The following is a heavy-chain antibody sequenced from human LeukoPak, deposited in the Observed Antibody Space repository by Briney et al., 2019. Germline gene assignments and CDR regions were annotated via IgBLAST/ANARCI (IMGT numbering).Heavy chain of an antibody. V-gene: IGHV4-34*01. CDR3: ARWGTDLWVPGVSYYYMDV. CDR2: INHSGST. Sequence: PSETLSLTCAVYGGYFSGYYCSCTRQPPGKGLEWIGEINHSGSTNYNPSLKSRVTISVDTSKNQFSLKLRSVTAADTAVYYCARWGTDLWVPGVSYYYMDVWGKGTTVTVSS. J-gene: IGHJ6*03. D-gene: IGHD3-16*01. CDR1: GGYFSGYY.